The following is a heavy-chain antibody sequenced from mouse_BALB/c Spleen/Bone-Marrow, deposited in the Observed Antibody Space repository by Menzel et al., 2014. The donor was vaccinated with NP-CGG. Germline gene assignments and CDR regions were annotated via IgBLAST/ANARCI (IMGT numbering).Heavy chain of an antibody. D-gene: IGHD2-12*01. CDR3: TSYDWFAY. V-gene: IGHV1-15*01. CDR2: IDPETGGT. CDR1: YTFTDYE. J-gene: IGHJ3*01. Sequence: YTFTDYEMHWVKQTPVHGLEWIGAIDPETGGTAYNQKFKGKATLTADKSSSTAYMELRSLTSEDSAVYYCTSYDWFAYWGQGTLVTVSA.